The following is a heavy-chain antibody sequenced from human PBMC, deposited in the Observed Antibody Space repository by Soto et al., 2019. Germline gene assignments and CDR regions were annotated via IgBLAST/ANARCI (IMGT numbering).Heavy chain of an antibody. CDR2: IVVGGGNT. V-gene: IGHV1-58*01. J-gene: IGHJ5*02. CDR3: AADPLCGGDSYSSWFDP. Sequence: SVKLSCKAPVFTFTRSAVQWVRQARGQRLEWIGWIVVGGGNTNYAQKFQERVTITRDMSTSTAYMELSSLRSEDTAVYYCAADPLCGGDSYSSWFDPWG. D-gene: IGHD2-21*02. CDR1: VFTFTRSA.